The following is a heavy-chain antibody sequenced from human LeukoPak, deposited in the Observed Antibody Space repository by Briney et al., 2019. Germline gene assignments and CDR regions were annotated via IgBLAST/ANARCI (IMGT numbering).Heavy chain of an antibody. CDR1: GFTFSASA. CDR2: ISGSGVKT. CDR3: AKVDSSGWYGLDY. Sequence: GGSLRLSCAASGFTFSASAINWVRQAPGMGLDWVSQISGSGVKTYYADSVQGRFTISRDNSENTFYLQMNSLRAEDTAVYYCAKVDSSGWYGLDYWGQGTLVTVSS. J-gene: IGHJ4*02. V-gene: IGHV3-23*01. D-gene: IGHD6-19*01.